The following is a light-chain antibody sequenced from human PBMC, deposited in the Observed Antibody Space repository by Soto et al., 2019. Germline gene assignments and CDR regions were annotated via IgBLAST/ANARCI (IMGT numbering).Light chain of an antibody. Sequence: DIQMTQSPSTLSASVGDRVTFTCRASQSINSRLAWYQQKPGKNPKLLIHDASSLESGVPSRFSGSGSGTEFTLTISDLQPDDFATYYCQQYNTYTYNFGQGTKLEIK. CDR3: QQYNTYTYN. V-gene: IGKV1-5*01. CDR2: DAS. CDR1: QSINSR. J-gene: IGKJ2*01.